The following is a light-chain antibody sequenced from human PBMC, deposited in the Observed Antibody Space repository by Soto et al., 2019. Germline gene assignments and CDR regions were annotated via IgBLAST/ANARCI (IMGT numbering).Light chain of an antibody. CDR2: GAS. CDR3: QQRYNTSLYS. J-gene: IGKJ2*01. CDR1: QRIDNF. V-gene: IGKV1-39*01. Sequence: DIQMTQSPSFLPASVGDRVTITCRSSQRIDNFLNWYQQKPGKTPKLLVYGASSLQNGVASRFSGSGSGKDFPLTIPSLQPEYSATNHCQQRYNTSLYSFGQGTNVEIK.